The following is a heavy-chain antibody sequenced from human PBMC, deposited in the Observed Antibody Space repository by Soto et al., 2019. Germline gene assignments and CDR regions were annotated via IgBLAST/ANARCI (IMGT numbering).Heavy chain of an antibody. Sequence: SETLSLTCAVYGGSFSGYYWSWIRQPPGKGLEWIGEINHSGSTNYNPSLKSRVTISVDTSKNQFSLKLSSVTAADTAVYYCARGSAVAGLDYWGQGTLVTVSS. CDR2: INHSGST. CDR3: ARGSAVAGLDY. D-gene: IGHD6-19*01. CDR1: GGSFSGYY. J-gene: IGHJ4*02. V-gene: IGHV4-34*01.